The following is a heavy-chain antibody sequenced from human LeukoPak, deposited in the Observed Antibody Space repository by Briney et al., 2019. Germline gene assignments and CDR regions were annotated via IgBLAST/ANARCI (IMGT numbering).Heavy chain of an antibody. J-gene: IGHJ5*02. CDR1: GFTFSAYW. CDR2: IKGDGSGA. D-gene: IGHD2-8*01. CDR3: ACTSRPIDA. V-gene: IGHV3-74*01. Sequence: GGSLRLSCAASGFTFSAYWMHWVRQAPGKGLVWVSRIKGDGSGASYADYVKGRFTISRDNAKNTLYLEMKSLRAEDTAVYYCACTSRPIDAWGQGTLVTVSS.